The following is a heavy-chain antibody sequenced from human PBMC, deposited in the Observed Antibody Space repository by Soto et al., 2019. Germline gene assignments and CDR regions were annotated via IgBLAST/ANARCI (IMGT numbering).Heavy chain of an antibody. Sequence: SETLSLTCTVPGGSISSYYWSWIRQPAGKGLEWIGRINYSGSTSYNPSLSSRVSMSVDTSRNQFSLKLSSVTAADTAMYYCARGGCSGDYCFDYWGQGTLVTVSS. V-gene: IGHV4-4*07. J-gene: IGHJ4*02. CDR2: INYSGST. CDR3: ARGGCSGDYCFDY. CDR1: GGSISSYY. D-gene: IGHD4-17*01.